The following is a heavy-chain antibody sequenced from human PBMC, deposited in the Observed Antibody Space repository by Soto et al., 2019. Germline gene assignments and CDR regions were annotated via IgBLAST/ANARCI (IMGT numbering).Heavy chain of an antibody. J-gene: IGHJ6*02. Sequence: PGGSLRLSCAASGFTFSNYGMHWVRQAPGKGLEWVAITWYDGSNDYYVDSVKGRFTISRDNSKNTLSLQMNSLRAEDTAVYYCARDRWEFQLFYYGLDVWGQGTTVTVSS. D-gene: IGHD1-26*01. V-gene: IGHV3-33*01. CDR2: TWYDGSND. CDR1: GFTFSNYG. CDR3: ARDRWEFQLFYYGLDV.